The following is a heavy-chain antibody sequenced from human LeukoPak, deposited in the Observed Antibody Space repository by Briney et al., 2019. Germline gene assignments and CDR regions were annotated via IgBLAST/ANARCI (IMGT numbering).Heavy chain of an antibody. D-gene: IGHD5-18*01. V-gene: IGHV3-21*01. J-gene: IGHJ4*02. CDR1: GFTFSSYS. Sequence: GGSLRLSCAASGFTFSSYSMNWVRQAPGKGLEWVSSIISSSSYIYYADSVKGRFTISRDNAKNSLYLQMNSLRAEDTAVYYCTRDFRGYSYGSPYFDYWGQGTLVTVSS. CDR2: IISSSSYI. CDR3: TRDFRGYSYGSPYFDY.